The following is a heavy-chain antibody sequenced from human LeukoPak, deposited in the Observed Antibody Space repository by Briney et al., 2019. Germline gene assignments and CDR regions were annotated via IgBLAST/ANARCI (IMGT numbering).Heavy chain of an antibody. CDR3: TRVSRDYFDY. J-gene: IGHJ4*02. V-gene: IGHV3-49*04. Sequence: GGSLRLSCTASGFTFGDYAMSWVRQAPAKGLEWVGFIRSKAYGGTTEYAASVKGRFTISRDDSKSIAYLQMNSLKTEDTAVYYCTRVSRDYFDYWGQGTLVTVSS. CDR1: GFTFGDYA. CDR2: IRSKAYGGTT.